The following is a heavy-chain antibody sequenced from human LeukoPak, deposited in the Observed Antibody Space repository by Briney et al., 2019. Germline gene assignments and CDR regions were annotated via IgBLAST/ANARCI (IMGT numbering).Heavy chain of an antibody. V-gene: IGHV4-31*03. CDR1: RGSISREGYQ. CDR2: IYSTGVT. J-gene: IGHJ4*02. D-gene: IGHD4-11*01. CDR3: ATSSNYYYLDY. Sequence: SETLSLTCTVSRGSISREGYQWHWIRQRPGEGLEWIGFIYSTGVTDYNPSLKSRFSLSVDTSDNQFSLRVTSVTVADTAVYFCATSSNYYYLDYWGQGMLVTVSP.